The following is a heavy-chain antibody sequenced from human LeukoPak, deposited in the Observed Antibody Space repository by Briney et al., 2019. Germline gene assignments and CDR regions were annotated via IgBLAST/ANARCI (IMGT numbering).Heavy chain of an antibody. CDR1: GGSITIYY. CDR2: IYTSGST. D-gene: IGHD3-10*01. Sequence: SETLSLTCTVSGGSITIYYWSWIRQPAGKGLEWIGRIYTSGSTNYNPSLKSRVTMSVDTSKNQFSLKLSSVTAADTAVYYCARRVGRYFGERAYYYNYMDVWGKGTTVTISS. V-gene: IGHV4-4*07. CDR3: ARRVGRYFGERAYYYNYMDV. J-gene: IGHJ6*03.